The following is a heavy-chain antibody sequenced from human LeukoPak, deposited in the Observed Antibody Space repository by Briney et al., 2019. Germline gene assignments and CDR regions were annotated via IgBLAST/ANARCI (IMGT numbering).Heavy chain of an antibody. Sequence: ASETLSLTCTISGGSLSPYYWNWIRQPAGKGLEWIGRIYSSGTTNYNPSLRSRVSMSVDTSKNQFSLKLSSVIAADTAVYYCAREGGYCNSGYCYISLDYWGQGALLTVSS. CDR1: GGSLSPYY. J-gene: IGHJ4*02. CDR3: AREGGYCNSGYCYISLDY. CDR2: IYSSGTT. D-gene: IGHD2-2*02. V-gene: IGHV4-4*07.